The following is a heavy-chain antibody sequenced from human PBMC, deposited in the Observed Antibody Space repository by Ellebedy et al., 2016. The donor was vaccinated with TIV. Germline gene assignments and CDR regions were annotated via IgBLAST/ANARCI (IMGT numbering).Heavy chain of an antibody. D-gene: IGHD3-3*01. J-gene: IGHJ4*02. CDR2: INSSSSHI. CDR1: GFTFSASA. V-gene: IGHV3-21*01. Sequence: GESLKISCAASGFTFSASAMNWVRQAPGKGLEWVSSINSSSSHIYYEGSVKGRFTISRDNAKNSVSLQMDSLRTDDTAVYYCASDPTTYLRSGHFDSWGQGILVTVSS. CDR3: ASDPTTYLRSGHFDS.